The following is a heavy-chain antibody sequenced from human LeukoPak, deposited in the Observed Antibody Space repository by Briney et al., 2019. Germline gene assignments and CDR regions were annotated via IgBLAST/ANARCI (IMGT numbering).Heavy chain of an antibody. CDR3: TRATDYGSATNYFDS. J-gene: IGHJ4*02. D-gene: IGHD3-10*01. CDR2: ISWEGQTT. CDR1: GFTFDDYA. V-gene: IGHV3-43*01. Sequence: GGSLRVSCAASGFTFDDYAMHWVRQAPGKGLEWVALISWEGQTTYYADSVWGRFTISRDNSKNSLYLQMNSLRTEDTAFYYCTRATDYGSATNYFDSWGQGTLVSVSS.